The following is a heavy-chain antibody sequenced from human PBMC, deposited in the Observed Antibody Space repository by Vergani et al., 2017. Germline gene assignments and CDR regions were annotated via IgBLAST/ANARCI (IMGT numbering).Heavy chain of an antibody. V-gene: IGHV1-2*02. CDR2: INCNSGGT. D-gene: IGHD5-12*01. CDR3: ARWIEGYSGYPTSVDY. CDR1: GYTFSAYY. J-gene: IGHJ4*02. Sequence: QVQLVQSGAEVKKSGASVKVSCKTSGYTFSAYYMHWVRQAPGKGLEWMGWINCNSGGTKYAQKFEGRVTMTRDTSINTAYLELSRLRSDDTAVYYCARWIEGYSGYPTSVDYWGQGTLVTVSS.